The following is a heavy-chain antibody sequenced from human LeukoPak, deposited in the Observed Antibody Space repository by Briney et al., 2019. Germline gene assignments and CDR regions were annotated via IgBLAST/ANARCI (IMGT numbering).Heavy chain of an antibody. CDR3: ARDYLDYDILTGYNYYYGMDV. J-gene: IGHJ6*04. CDR1: GFTFSSYE. V-gene: IGHV3-48*03. CDR2: ISSSGSTI. Sequence: PGGSLRLSCAASGFTFSSYEMNWVRQAPGKGLEWVSYISSSGSTIYYADSVKGRFTISRDNAKNSLYLQMNSLRAEDTAVYYCARDYLDYDILTGYNYYYGMDVWGKGTTVTVSS. D-gene: IGHD3-9*01.